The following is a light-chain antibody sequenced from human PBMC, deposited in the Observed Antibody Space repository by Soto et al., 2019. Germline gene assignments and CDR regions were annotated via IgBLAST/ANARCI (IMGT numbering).Light chain of an antibody. CDR3: SSYTSSSTLAVV. V-gene: IGLV2-14*01. CDR2: DVS. CDR1: SSDVGGYNY. J-gene: IGLJ2*01. Sequence: QSALTQPASVSGSPGQSITISCTGTSSDVGGYNYVSWYQQHPGKAPKLMIYDVSNRPSGVSIRFSGSKSGNTASLTISGLQAEDEADYYCSSYTSSSTLAVVFGGGTKLTVL.